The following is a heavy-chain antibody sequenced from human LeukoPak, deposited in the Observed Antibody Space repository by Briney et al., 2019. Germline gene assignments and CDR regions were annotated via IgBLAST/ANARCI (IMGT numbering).Heavy chain of an antibody. D-gene: IGHD6-13*01. J-gene: IGHJ3*02. CDR1: GGSFSGYY. V-gene: IGHV4-34*01. CDR2: INHSGST. Sequence: SETLSLTCAVYGGSFSGYYWSWIRQPPGKGLEWIGEINHSGSTTYNPSLKSRVTISVDTSKNQFSLKLSSVTAADTAVYYCASYTPGIAAAGGLSAFDIWGQGTMVTVSS. CDR3: ASYTPGIAAAGGLSAFDI.